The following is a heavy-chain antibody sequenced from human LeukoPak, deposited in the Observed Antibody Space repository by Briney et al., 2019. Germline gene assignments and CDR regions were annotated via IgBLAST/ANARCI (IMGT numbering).Heavy chain of an antibody. CDR2: IYSAGNT. CDR1: GFTFSSYC. D-gene: IGHD4/OR15-4a*01. CDR3: ARRAGAYSHPYDY. V-gene: IGHV3-53*01. Sequence: GGSLRLSCAASGFTFSSYCMTWVRQAPGKGLEWVSFIYSAGNTHYSDSVKGRFTISIDNSKNTLYLQMNSLRAEDTAVYYCARRAGAYSHPYDYWGQGTLVTVSS. J-gene: IGHJ4*02.